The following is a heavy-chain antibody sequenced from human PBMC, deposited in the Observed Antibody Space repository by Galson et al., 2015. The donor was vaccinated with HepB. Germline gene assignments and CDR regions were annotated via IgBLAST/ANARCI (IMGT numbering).Heavy chain of an antibody. CDR2: ISWNSGSI. Sequence: SLRLSCAASGFTFDDYAMHWVRQAPGKGLEWVSGISWNSGSIGYADSVKGRFTISRDNAKNSLYLQMNSLRAEDTALYYCAKDLNSYYDFWSGYYLGFTYFDIWGQGTMVTVSS. J-gene: IGHJ3*02. V-gene: IGHV3-9*01. CDR1: GFTFDDYA. D-gene: IGHD3-3*01. CDR3: AKDLNSYYDFWSGYYLGFTYFDI.